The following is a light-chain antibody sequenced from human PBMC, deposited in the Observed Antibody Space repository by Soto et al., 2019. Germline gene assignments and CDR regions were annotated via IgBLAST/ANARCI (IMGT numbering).Light chain of an antibody. CDR1: RSDVGGYNF. CDR3: SSYTSSGTLEV. Sequence: QSALTQPASVSGSPGQSITISCTGTRSDVGGYNFVSWYQQFPGKAPKLMIYEVRNRPSGISNRFSGSKSGNTASLTISGLQAEDEADYYCSSYTSSGTLEVFGTGTKPTVL. V-gene: IGLV2-14*01. CDR2: EVR. J-gene: IGLJ1*01.